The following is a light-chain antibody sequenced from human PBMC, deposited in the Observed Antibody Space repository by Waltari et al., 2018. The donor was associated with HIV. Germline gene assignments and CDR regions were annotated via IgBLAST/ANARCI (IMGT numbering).Light chain of an antibody. Sequence: YVLTQPPSVSVAPGETATVTCEGDNIGTHTVHWYQPRPGQAPMMVMNYDSDRPPGIPERFSGSNSGNTAALTITRVEAGDEADYFCQVWDSRSNHLVVFGGGTRLTVL. CDR2: YDS. CDR3: QVWDSRSNHLVV. V-gene: IGLV3-21*04. J-gene: IGLJ2*01. CDR1: NIGTHT.